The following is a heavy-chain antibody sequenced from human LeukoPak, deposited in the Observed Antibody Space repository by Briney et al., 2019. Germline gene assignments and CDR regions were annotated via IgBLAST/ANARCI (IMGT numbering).Heavy chain of an antibody. CDR2: ISSSGSTI. D-gene: IGHD3-22*01. CDR1: GLTFSSYE. Sequence: GGSLRLSCAASGLTFSSYEMNWVRQAPGRGLEWVSYISSSGSTIYYADSVKGRFTISRDNAKNSLYLQMNSLRAEDTAVYYCARGPHYYDSSGRPYYFDYWGQGTLVTVSS. CDR3: ARGPHYYDSSGRPYYFDY. J-gene: IGHJ4*02. V-gene: IGHV3-48*03.